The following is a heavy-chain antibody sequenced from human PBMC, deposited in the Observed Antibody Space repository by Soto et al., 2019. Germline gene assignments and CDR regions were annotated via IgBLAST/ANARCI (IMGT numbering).Heavy chain of an antibody. Sequence: ASVKVSCKASGYTFTGYYIQWVRQAPGQGLEWMGWINPNSGGTNYAQKFQGWVTMTGDTSISTVYMELSRLTSDDTAVYYGARVGFDFWSSYYSYYMDVWGKGTTVTVSS. CDR1: GYTFTGYY. CDR2: INPNSGGT. J-gene: IGHJ6*03. D-gene: IGHD3-3*01. V-gene: IGHV1-2*04. CDR3: ARVGFDFWSSYYSYYMDV.